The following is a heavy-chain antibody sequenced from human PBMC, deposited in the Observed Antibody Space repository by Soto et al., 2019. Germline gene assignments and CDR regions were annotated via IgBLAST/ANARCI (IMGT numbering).Heavy chain of an antibody. CDR2: ISSSSSYT. V-gene: IGHV3-11*05. D-gene: IGHD3-22*01. CDR3: AREYPYYYDSSGYSPPFY. CDR1: GFTFSDYY. Sequence: GGSLRLSCAASGFTFSDYYMSWIRQAPGKGLEWVSYISSSSSYTNYADSVKGRFTISRDNAKNSLYLQMNSLRAEDTAVYYCAREYPYYYDSSGYSPPFYWGQGTLVTVS. J-gene: IGHJ4*02.